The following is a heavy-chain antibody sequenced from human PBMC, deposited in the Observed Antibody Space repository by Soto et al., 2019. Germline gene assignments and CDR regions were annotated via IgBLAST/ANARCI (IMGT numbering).Heavy chain of an antibody. CDR1: GYTFNADA. CDR2: VNGANGVT. V-gene: IGHV1-3*01. J-gene: IGHJ3*01. Sequence: QVQLVQSGAEVKPPGASVKVSCRTSGYTFNADALHWVRQAPGQGLEWMGWVNGANGVTKFSQKFQGRVTITRDTFATTAYMALSSLRSADTAVYFCARINSGTHRYDAFDVWGQGTTVTVAS. D-gene: IGHD1-26*01. CDR3: ARINSGTHRYDAFDV.